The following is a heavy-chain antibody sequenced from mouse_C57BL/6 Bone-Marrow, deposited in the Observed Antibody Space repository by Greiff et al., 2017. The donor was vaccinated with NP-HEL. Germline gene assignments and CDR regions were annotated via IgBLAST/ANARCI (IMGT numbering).Heavy chain of an antibody. CDR2: IYPGSGNT. D-gene: IGHD2-5*01. CDR3: ARSRDSNYLYYAMDY. J-gene: IGHJ4*01. Sequence: QVQLQQSGAELVRPGASVKLSCKASGYTFTDYYINWVKQRPGQGLEWIARIYPGSGNTYYNEKFKGKATLTAEKSSSTAYMQLSSLTSEDSAVYFCARSRDSNYLYYAMDYWGQGTSVTVSS. CDR1: GYTFTDYY. V-gene: IGHV1-76*01.